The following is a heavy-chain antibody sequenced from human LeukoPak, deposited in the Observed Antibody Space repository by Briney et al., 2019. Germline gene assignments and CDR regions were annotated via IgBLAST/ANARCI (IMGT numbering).Heavy chain of an antibody. Sequence: AETLSLTCAVYVGSFSGYYWSWIRQPPGKGLEWIGEINHSGSTNYNPSLQSRVTISVDTSKNQFSLTLSSVTAADTAVYYCARGGSYSRGYYYYYMDVWGKGTTVTVSS. V-gene: IGHV4-34*01. CDR2: INHSGST. CDR3: ARGGSYSRGYYYYYMDV. J-gene: IGHJ6*03. CDR1: VGSFSGYY. D-gene: IGHD6-13*01.